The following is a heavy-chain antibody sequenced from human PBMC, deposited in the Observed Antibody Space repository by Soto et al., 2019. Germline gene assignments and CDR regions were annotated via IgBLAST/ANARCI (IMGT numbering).Heavy chain of an antibody. V-gene: IGHV4-4*02. J-gene: IGHJ6*02. CDR2: IYHSGST. Sequence: SETLSLTCAVSGGSISSSNWWSWVRQPPGKGLEWIGEIYHSGSTNYNPSLKSRVTISVDKSKNQFSLKLSSVTAADTAVYYCERVGDHDLYYYGMDVWGQGTTVTVS. D-gene: IGHD3-16*01. CDR1: GGSISSSNW. CDR3: ERVGDHDLYYYGMDV.